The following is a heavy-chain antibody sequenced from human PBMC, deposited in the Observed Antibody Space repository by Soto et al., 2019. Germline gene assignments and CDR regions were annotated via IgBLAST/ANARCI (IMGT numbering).Heavy chain of an antibody. V-gene: IGHV5-10-1*01. Sequence: LKISCKGSGYSFAGYWITWVRQKPGKGLEWMGRIDPSDSQTYYSPSFRGHVTISVTKSITTVFLQWSSLRASDTAMYYCARQIYDSDTGPNFQYYFDSWGQGTPVTVSS. D-gene: IGHD3-22*01. CDR3: ARQIYDSDTGPNFQYYFDS. J-gene: IGHJ4*02. CDR1: GYSFAGYW. CDR2: IDPSDSQT.